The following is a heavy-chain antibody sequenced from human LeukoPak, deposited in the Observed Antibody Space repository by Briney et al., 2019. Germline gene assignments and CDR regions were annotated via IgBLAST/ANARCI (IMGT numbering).Heavy chain of an antibody. Sequence: SETLSLTCTVSGVSITSYYWSWIRQPAGKGLEWIGRIYTSGGPNYNPSLKSRVTMSVDTSKNQFSLKLSSVTAADTALYYCARERKSTEAYFDYWGQGILVTASS. J-gene: IGHJ4*02. CDR3: ARERKSTEAYFDY. D-gene: IGHD5/OR15-5a*01. V-gene: IGHV4-4*07. CDR1: GVSITSYY. CDR2: IYTSGGP.